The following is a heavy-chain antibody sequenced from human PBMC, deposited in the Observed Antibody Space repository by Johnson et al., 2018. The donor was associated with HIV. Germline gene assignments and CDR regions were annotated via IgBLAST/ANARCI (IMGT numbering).Heavy chain of an antibody. J-gene: IGHJ3*02. D-gene: IGHD2-15*01. CDR2: ISGSGGST. Sequence: MQLVESGGGVVQPGRSLRLSCAASGFTFSSYAMSWVRQAPGKGLEWVSAISGSGGSTYYADSVKGRFTISRDNSKNTLYLQMNSLRAEDTAVYYCAKGDCSGGSCYSFTDAFDSWGQGTRVTVSS. CDR3: AKGDCSGGSCYSFTDAFDS. CDR1: GFTFSSYA. V-gene: IGHV3-23*04.